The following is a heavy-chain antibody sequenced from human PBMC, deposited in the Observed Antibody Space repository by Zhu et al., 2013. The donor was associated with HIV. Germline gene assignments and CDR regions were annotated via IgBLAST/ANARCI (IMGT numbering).Heavy chain of an antibody. V-gene: IGHV1-69*05. J-gene: IGHJ5*02. CDR3: ARIKINWNSGFDP. D-gene: IGHD1-7*01. CDR2: ITPIFGTT. CDR1: RGSFGGSA. Sequence: QIQLVQSGADVKKPGSSVKVSCRASRGSFGGSAMSWLRQAPGQGPEWMGMITPIFGTTDYAQKLQGRVTMTTDTSTSTAYMELRSLRSDDTAVYYCARIKINWNSGFDPWGQGTLVTVSS.